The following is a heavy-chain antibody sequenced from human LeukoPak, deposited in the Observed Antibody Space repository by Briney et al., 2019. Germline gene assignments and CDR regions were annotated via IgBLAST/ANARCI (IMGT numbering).Heavy chain of an antibody. Sequence: PGGSLRLSCAASGFTFDDYGMSWVRQAPGKGLEWVSGINWNGGSTGYADSVKGRFTISRDNAKNSLYLQMNSLRAEDTALYYCARGRGHYYYYYYMDVWGKGTTVTVSS. CDR3: ARGRGHYYYYYYMDV. CDR1: GFTFDDYG. CDR2: INWNGGST. J-gene: IGHJ6*03. V-gene: IGHV3-20*04.